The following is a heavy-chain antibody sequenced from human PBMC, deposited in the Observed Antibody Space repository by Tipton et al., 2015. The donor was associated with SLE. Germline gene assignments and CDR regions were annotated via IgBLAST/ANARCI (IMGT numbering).Heavy chain of an antibody. D-gene: IGHD4-17*01. CDR2: NFHSGST. CDR1: VYSISSGFY. Sequence: GSLRLSCSVSVYSISSGFYWGWIRQPPGKGLEWIGSNFHSGSTYYNPTLKSRVTISVDTSKNHFSLNLSSVTAADTAVYYCARIRPGHGDPFDFWGQGTLVTVSS. V-gene: IGHV4-38-2*01. CDR3: ARIRPGHGDPFDF. J-gene: IGHJ4*02.